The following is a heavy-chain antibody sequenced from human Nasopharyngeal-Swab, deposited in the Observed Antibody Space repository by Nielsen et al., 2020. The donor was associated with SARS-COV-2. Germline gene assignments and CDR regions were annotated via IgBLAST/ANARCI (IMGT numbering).Heavy chain of an antibody. V-gene: IGHV3-13*01. Sequence: GESLKISCAASGFTFSSYDMHWVRQATGKGLEWVSAIGTAGDTYYPGSVKGRFTISRENAKNSLYLQMNSLRAEDTAVYYCARGGAVAGNDYYYGMDVWGQGTTVTVSS. J-gene: IGHJ6*02. CDR1: GFTFSSYD. CDR2: IGTAGDT. D-gene: IGHD6-19*01. CDR3: ARGGAVAGNDYYYGMDV.